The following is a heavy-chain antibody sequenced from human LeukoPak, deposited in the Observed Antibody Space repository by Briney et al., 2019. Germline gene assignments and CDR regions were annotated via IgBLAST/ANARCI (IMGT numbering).Heavy chain of an antibody. CDR1: GFTFSSYG. Sequence: GRSLRLSCAASGFTFSSYGMHWVRQAPGKGLEWVAVIWYDGSNKYYADSVKGRFTISRDNSKNTLYLQMNSLRAEDTAVYYCATGYDFWSGYPTQNWFDPWGQGTLVTVSS. CDR2: IWYDGSNK. V-gene: IGHV3-33*01. D-gene: IGHD3-3*01. CDR3: ATGYDFWSGYPTQNWFDP. J-gene: IGHJ5*02.